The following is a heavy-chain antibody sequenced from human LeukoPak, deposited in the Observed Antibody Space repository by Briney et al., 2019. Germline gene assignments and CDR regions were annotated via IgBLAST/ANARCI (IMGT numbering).Heavy chain of an antibody. D-gene: IGHD5-18*01. CDR1: GYRFTNYW. CDR2: IYPGDSDT. CDR3: ARQRLWLRDAFGI. J-gene: IGHJ3*02. Sequence: GESLKISCKSSGYRFTNYWIGWVRRKPGKGLEWMGIIYPGDSDTRYSPSFQGQVTMSVDKSISTAYLQWSSLKASDTAMYYCARQRLWLRDAFGIWGQGTMVTVSS. V-gene: IGHV5-51*01.